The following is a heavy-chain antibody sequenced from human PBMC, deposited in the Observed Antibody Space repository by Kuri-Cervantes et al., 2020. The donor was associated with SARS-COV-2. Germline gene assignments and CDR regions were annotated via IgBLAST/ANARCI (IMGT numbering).Heavy chain of an antibody. Sequence: LSLTCAASGFTFSSYDMHWVRQATGKGLEWVSAIGTAGDTYYPGSVKGRFTISRENAKNSLYLQMNSLRAEDTAVYYCARDQGGYSYGRVDYYYYYGMDVWGQGTTVTVSS. J-gene: IGHJ6*02. D-gene: IGHD5-18*01. CDR3: ARDQGGYSYGRVDYYYYYGMDV. CDR1: GFTFSSYD. V-gene: IGHV3-13*01. CDR2: IGTAGDT.